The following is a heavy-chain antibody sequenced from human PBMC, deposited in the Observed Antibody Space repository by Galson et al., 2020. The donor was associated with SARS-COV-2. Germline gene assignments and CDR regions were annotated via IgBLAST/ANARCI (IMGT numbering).Heavy chain of an antibody. D-gene: IGHD4-17*01. CDR2: ISYSGST. CDR1: DAPMSSYY. J-gene: IGHJ6*02. Sequence: SQTLSLTCCVSDAPMSSYYWSWIRQPPGKGLGWIGYISYSGSTSYNPSLRSRVTISVDMSKNQLSLKVTSVTAADTAVYYCARDPAPLYGDNYYYGMDVWGRGTTVTVSS. V-gene: IGHV4-59*01. CDR3: ARDPAPLYGDNYYYGMDV.